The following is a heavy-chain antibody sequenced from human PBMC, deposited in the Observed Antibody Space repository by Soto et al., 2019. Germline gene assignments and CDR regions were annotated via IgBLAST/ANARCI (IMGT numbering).Heavy chain of an antibody. J-gene: IGHJ1*01. Sequence: EALPLTYDGPGGSNSLYHWRWIQQAPGKGLEWIGHIHYIGSTKYNPSLKSRVTISVDTSRNQFSLKLTSVTAADTAVYYCARGILFGDEYFAHWGQGTLVTVSS. CDR3: ARGILFGDEYFAH. CDR1: GGSNSLYH. D-gene: IGHD1-20*01. V-gene: IGHV4-59*01. CDR2: IHYIGST.